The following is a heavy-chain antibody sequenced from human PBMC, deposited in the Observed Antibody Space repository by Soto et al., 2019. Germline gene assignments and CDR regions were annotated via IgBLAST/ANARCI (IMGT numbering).Heavy chain of an antibody. J-gene: IGHJ3*01. CDR2: VGGSDSDK. CDR1: GFTFSAYA. Sequence: EVQLLQSGGGVVHPGGSLRLSCVPSGFTFSAYAMSWVHQVPGRGLQWVAGVGGSDSDKHYADSVRGRFIVSRDNSNNILYLPMNTMPADDTAVYYRVIDATTFIGVWDPFDLWGQGTEVTGSS. V-gene: IGHV3-23*01. D-gene: IGHD1-26*01. CDR3: VIDATTFIGVWDPFDL.